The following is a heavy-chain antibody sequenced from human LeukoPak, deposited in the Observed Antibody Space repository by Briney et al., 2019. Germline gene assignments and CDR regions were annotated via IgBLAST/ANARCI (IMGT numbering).Heavy chain of an antibody. CDR2: ISAYNGNT. D-gene: IGHD4-17*01. CDR3: GRGRTVTTDC. J-gene: IGHJ4*02. V-gene: IGHV1-18*01. Sequence: ASVKVSCKASGYTFTSYDISWVRQAPGQGLEWMGWISAYNGNTNSAQKLQGRVTMTTDTSTNTAYMELRSLRSDDTAVYYCGRGRTVTTDCWGQGTLVTVSS. CDR1: GYTFTSYD.